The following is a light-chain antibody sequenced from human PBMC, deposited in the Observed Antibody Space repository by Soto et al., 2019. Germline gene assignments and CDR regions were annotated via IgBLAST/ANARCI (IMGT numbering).Light chain of an antibody. J-gene: IGKJ1*01. CDR2: KAS. CDR1: QSVSTW. Sequence: DIQMTQSPSTLSASVGDRVSITCRPSQSVSTWLAWYQQKPGKAPQLLIFKASTLESGVPSRFSGSGSGTEFTLTITSLQPDDCATYYCQQYNVHSPWTFGQGTKVEIK. V-gene: IGKV1-5*03. CDR3: QQYNVHSPWT.